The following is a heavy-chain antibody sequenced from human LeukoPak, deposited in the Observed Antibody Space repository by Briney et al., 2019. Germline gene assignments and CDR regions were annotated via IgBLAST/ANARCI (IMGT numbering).Heavy chain of an antibody. Sequence: GGSLRLSCAASGFTFSSYAMSWVRQAPGKGLEWVSAISGSGGSTYYADSVKGRFTISRDNSKNTLCLQMNSLRAEDTAVYYCARDLWFGELQYYFDYWGQGTLVTVSS. D-gene: IGHD3-10*01. CDR2: ISGSGGST. CDR3: ARDLWFGELQYYFDY. CDR1: GFTFSSYA. J-gene: IGHJ4*02. V-gene: IGHV3-23*01.